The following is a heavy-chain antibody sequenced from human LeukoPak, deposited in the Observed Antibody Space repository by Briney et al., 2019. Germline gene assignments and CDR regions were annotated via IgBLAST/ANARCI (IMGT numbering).Heavy chain of an antibody. CDR1: GGSFSGYY. CDR3: ARGRRTIFGVVTGGYNWFDP. CDR2: IHPSGST. J-gene: IGHJ5*02. V-gene: IGHV4-34*01. D-gene: IGHD3-3*01. Sequence: SETLSLTCAVYGGSFSGYYWSWIRQPPGKGLEWIGEIHPSGSTNYNPSLKSRVTISVDTSKNQFSLKLSSVTAADTAVYYCARGRRTIFGVVTGGYNWFDPWGQGTLVTVSS.